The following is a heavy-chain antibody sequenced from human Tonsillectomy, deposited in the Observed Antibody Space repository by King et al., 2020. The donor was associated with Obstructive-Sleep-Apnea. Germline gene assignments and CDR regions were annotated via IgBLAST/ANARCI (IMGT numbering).Heavy chain of an antibody. CDR2: IIPIFGTA. CDR1: GGTFSSYA. CDR3: ATVPQVESGVDTAMVDWYFDL. D-gene: IGHD5-18*01. V-gene: IGHV1-69*12. J-gene: IGHJ2*01. Sequence: QLVQSGAEVKKPGSSVKVSCKASGGTFSSYAISWVRQAPGQGLEWMGGIIPIFGTANYAQKFQGRVTITADESTSTAYMELSSLRSVDTAVYYCATVPQVESGVDTAMVDWYFDLWGRGTLVTVSS.